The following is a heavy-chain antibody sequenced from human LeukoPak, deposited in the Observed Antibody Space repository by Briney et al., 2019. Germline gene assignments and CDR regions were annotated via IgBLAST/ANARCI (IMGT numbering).Heavy chain of an antibody. CDR2: IYHSGST. CDR1: GGSISSGGYS. V-gene: IGHV4-30-2*01. CDR3: AREYYGMDV. J-gene: IGHJ6*02. Sequence: SETLSFTCTVSGGSISSGGYSWSWIRQPPGKGLEWIGYIYHSGSTYYNPSLKSRVTISVDRSKNQFSLKLSSVTAADTAVYYCAREYYGMDVWGQGTTVTVSS.